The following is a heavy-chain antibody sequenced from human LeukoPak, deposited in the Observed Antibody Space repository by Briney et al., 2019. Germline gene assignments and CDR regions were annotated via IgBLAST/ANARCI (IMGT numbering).Heavy chain of an antibody. V-gene: IGHV3-48*03. CDR2: INSGGGSI. CDR1: GFTFSRYE. D-gene: IGHD6-13*01. J-gene: IGHJ4*02. CDR3: ATVRGSSTWYGGGFDC. Sequence: GGSLRLSCAASGFTFSRYEMSWVRQAPWKGLEWVSYINSGGGSIYYADSVKGRFTISRDNAKNSLDLQMNTLRVEDTAVYYCATVRGSSTWYGGGFDCWGQGTQVTVSS.